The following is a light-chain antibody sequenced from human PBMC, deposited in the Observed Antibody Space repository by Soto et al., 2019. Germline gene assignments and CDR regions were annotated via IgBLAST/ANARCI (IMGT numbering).Light chain of an antibody. V-gene: IGLV2-14*01. Sequence: QSALTQPASVSGSPGQSITISCTGTSSDVGGYNYVSWYQQHPGKAPQLIIYEVSNRPSGVSNRFSGSKSGNTASLTISGLKAEDEADYYCNSSTSKSTGVFGTGTKLTVL. CDR2: EVS. J-gene: IGLJ1*01. CDR3: NSSTSKSTGV. CDR1: SSDVGGYNY.